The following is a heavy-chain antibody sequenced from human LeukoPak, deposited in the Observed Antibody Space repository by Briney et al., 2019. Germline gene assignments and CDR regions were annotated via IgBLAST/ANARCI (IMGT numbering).Heavy chain of an antibody. D-gene: IGHD6-19*01. V-gene: IGHV1-8*01. CDR3: ARERREVADKGGYFDY. J-gene: IGHJ4*02. CDR2: MNPNSGNT. Sequence: ASVKVSCKASGYTFTSYDINWVRQATGQGLEWMGWMNPNSGNTGYAQKFQGRVTMTRNTSISTAYMELSSLRSEDTAVYYCARERREVADKGGYFDYWGQGTLVTVSS. CDR1: GYTFTSYD.